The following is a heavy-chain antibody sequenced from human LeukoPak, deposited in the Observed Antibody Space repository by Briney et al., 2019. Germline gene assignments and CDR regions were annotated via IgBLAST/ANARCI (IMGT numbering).Heavy chain of an antibody. D-gene: IGHD5-24*01. V-gene: IGHV3-21*01. CDR1: GFTFSSYS. CDR3: KRAGPRRDGYNSEY. CDR2: IRFTGSYI. Sequence: GGSLRLSCAASGFTFSSYSMNWVRQAPGRGLEWVSSIRFTGSYIYYADSVKGRFTISRDDAKNLLSLQMISLRVEDTAVYYCKRAGPRRDGYNSEYWGQGTLVIVSS. J-gene: IGHJ4*02.